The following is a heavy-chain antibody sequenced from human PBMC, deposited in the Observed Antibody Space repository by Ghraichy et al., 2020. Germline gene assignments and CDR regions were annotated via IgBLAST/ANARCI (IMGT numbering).Heavy chain of an antibody. Sequence: GGSLRLSCEASGFTFSRYWIHWVRQAPGKGLVWVSRINSDGSTTSYADSVKGRFTISRDNAKNTVYLQMNSLRAEDTAVYYCVRDLAVAADYWGQGTLVTVSS. D-gene: IGHD6-19*01. CDR3: VRDLAVAADY. J-gene: IGHJ4*02. CDR2: INSDGSTT. CDR1: GFTFSRYW. V-gene: IGHV3-74*01.